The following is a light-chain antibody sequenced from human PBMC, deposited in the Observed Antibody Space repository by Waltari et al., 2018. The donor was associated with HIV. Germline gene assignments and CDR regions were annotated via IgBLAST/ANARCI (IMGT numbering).Light chain of an antibody. V-gene: IGKV1-16*01. CDR3: QQYNSYPFT. Sequence: DIQMTQSPSSVSASVGDTVTITCRASQGISTYLAWFHQRPGKAPTSLIYGASNLQSGVSSRFSGSPSGTEFTLTITNLQPEDFGTYYCQQYNSYPFTFGPGTKVDIK. CDR1: QGISTY. CDR2: GAS. J-gene: IGKJ3*01.